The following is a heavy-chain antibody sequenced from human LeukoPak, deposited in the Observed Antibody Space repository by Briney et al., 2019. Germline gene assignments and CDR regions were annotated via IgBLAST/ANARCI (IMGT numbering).Heavy chain of an antibody. V-gene: IGHV4-34*01. CDR3: ARGGRIQLWPGYDN. CDR2: INHSGST. CDR1: GGSFSGYY. J-gene: IGHJ4*02. D-gene: IGHD5-18*01. Sequence: NPSETLSLTCAVYGGSFSGYYWSWIRQPPGKGLEWIGEINHSGSTNYNPSLKSRVTISVDTSKNQFSLKLSSVTAADTAVYYCARGGRIQLWPGYDNWGQGTLVTVSS.